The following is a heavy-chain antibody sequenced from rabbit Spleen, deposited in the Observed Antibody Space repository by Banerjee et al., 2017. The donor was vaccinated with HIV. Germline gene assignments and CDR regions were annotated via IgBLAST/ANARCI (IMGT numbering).Heavy chain of an antibody. D-gene: IGHD1-1*01. J-gene: IGHJ4*01. CDR3: ARDLDGVIGWNFGW. Sequence: QSLEESGGDLVKPEGSLTLTCTASGFSFNSSHYVCWVRQAPGKGLELVACIYAGSSGSTYYASWAKGRFTISKTSSTTVTLQMTSLTAADTATYFCARDLDGVIGWNFGWWGPGTLVTVS. CDR1: GFSFNSSHY. CDR2: IYAGSSGST. V-gene: IGHV1S40*01.